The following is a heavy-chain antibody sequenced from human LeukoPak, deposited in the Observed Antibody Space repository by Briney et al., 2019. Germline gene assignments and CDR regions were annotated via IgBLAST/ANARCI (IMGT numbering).Heavy chain of an antibody. J-gene: IGHJ4*02. D-gene: IGHD3-16*02. CDR2: IYYSGST. V-gene: IGHV4-39*01. CDR3: ARQSDYVWGSYRPTTYYFDY. Sequence: PSETLSLTCTVSGGSISSSSYYWGWIGQPPGKGLEWIGSIYYSGSTYYNPSLKSRVTISVDTSKNQFSLKLSSVTAADTAVYYCARQSDYVWGSYRPTTYYFDYWGQGTLVTVSS. CDR1: GGSISSSSYY.